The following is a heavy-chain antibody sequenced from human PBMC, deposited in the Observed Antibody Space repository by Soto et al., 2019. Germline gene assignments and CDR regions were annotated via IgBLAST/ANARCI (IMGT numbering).Heavy chain of an antibody. CDR2: ISYDGSNK. CDR3: ARDNASSWYRGNYYNWYDP. Sequence: CAVHGFSRGRYDMPCVGQSPGKGLEWVAVISYDGSNKYYADSVKGRFTISRDNSKNTLYLQMNSLRAEDTAVYYCARDNASSWYRGNYYNWYDPWGRGTLDT. CDR1: GFSRGRYD. J-gene: IGHJ5*02. V-gene: IGHV3-30-3*01. D-gene: IGHD1-26*01.